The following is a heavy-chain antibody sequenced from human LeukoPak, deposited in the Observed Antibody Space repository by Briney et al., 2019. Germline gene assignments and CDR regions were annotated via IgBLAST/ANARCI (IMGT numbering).Heavy chain of an antibody. CDR1: GYTFAKYA. CDR2: INAGDGST. D-gene: IGHD2-2*01. J-gene: IGHJ6*02. CDR3: ARSILVVPVASHLNYGVDV. Sequence: ASVKVSCKASGYTFAKYAIHWVRQAPGQRLEWMGWINAGDGSTRYSQKFHGGVTITRDTSASTAYMELSSLRSEDTAVYYCARSILVVPVASHLNYGVDVWGQGTTVTVFS. V-gene: IGHV1-3*01.